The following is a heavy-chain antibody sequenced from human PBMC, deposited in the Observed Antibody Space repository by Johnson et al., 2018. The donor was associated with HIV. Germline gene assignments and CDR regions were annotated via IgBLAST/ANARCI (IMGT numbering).Heavy chain of an antibody. CDR3: ARESLGTLGDGFDI. D-gene: IGHD1-1*01. V-gene: IGHV3-52*01. J-gene: IGHJ3*02. CDR2: IQCDGSEK. CDR1: GFTFSSSW. Sequence: VQLVESGGGLVQPGGSLRLSCAASGFTFSSSWMHWVRQAPEKGLEWVADIQCDGSEKYYVDSVKGRLTISRDNAKNSLYLQVNSLRAEDTAVYYCARESLGTLGDGFDIWGQGTMVTVPS.